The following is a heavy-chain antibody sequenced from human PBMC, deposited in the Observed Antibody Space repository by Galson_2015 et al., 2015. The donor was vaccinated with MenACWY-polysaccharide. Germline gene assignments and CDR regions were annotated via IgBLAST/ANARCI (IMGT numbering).Heavy chain of an antibody. CDR1: GFTFSSYA. CDR3: AKDRSYYGSGSVGGMDV. J-gene: IGHJ6*02. Sequence: SLRLSCAASGFTFSSYAMSWVRQAPGKGLEWVSAISGSGGSTYYADSVKGRFTISRDNSKNTLYLQMNSLRAEDTAVYYCAKDRSYYGSGSVGGMDVWGQGTTVTVSS. V-gene: IGHV3-23*01. CDR2: ISGSGGST. D-gene: IGHD3-10*01.